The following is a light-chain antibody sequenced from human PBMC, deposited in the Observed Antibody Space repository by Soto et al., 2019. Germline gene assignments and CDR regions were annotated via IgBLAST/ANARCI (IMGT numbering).Light chain of an antibody. V-gene: IGKV3-11*01. J-gene: IGKJ1*01. Sequence: EIVLTQSPATLSLSPGERATLSCRASQSVSSYLSWYQQKPGQAPRLLIYDASNRATGIPARFSGSGSGTDFTLTIRSLEPEDFAVYYCQQRSNWPPEWTFGQGTTVEIK. CDR1: QSVSSY. CDR2: DAS. CDR3: QQRSNWPPEWT.